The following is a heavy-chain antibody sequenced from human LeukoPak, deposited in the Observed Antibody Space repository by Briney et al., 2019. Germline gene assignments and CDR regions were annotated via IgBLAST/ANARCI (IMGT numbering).Heavy chain of an antibody. J-gene: IGHJ3*02. Sequence: GASVKVSCKASGYTFTGHYMHWVRQAPGQGLEWMGWINSDSGGTKYAQKFQGSVITTRVTSISTAYMELSGLKSDDTAVYYCARGRVHSWSDAFDIWGQGTTVTVSS. CDR1: GYTFTGHY. V-gene: IGHV1-2*02. CDR3: ARGRVHSWSDAFDI. D-gene: IGHD1-1*01. CDR2: INSDSGGT.